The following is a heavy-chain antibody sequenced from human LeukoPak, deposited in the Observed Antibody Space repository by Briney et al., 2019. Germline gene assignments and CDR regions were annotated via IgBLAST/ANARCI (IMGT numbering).Heavy chain of an antibody. CDR1: GGSISSSSYY. Sequence: PSETLSLTCTVSGGSISSSSYYWGWIRQPPGKGLEWIGSIHYSGSANYNPSLKSRVTISVDTSKNQFSLKLSSVTAADTAVYYCARGYCSGGSCYSYYYYNYMDVWGKGTTVTVSS. D-gene: IGHD2-15*01. CDR3: ARGYCSGGSCYSYYYYNYMDV. V-gene: IGHV4-39*07. J-gene: IGHJ6*03. CDR2: IHYSGSA.